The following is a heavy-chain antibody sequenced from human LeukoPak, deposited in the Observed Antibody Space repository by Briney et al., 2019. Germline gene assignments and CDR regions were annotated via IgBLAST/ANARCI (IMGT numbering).Heavy chain of an antibody. CDR1: GYSFTTYW. Sequence: GESLKISCQGFGYSFTTYWIGWVRQMPGKGLECMGIIYPGDSDTRYSPSFQGQVTISADKSINTAYLQWSSLKASDTAMYYCVRLGTIWSNYYFEYWGQGTLVTVSS. CDR3: VRLGTIWSNYYFEY. CDR2: IYPGDSDT. J-gene: IGHJ4*02. D-gene: IGHD4/OR15-4a*01. V-gene: IGHV5-51*01.